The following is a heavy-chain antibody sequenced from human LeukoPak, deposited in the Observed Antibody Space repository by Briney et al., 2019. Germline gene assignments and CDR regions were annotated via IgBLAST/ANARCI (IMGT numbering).Heavy chain of an antibody. CDR1: GFTFSSYG. Sequence: PGGSLRLSCAASGFTFSSYGMHWVRQAPGKGLEWVAVISYDGSNKYYADSVKGRFTISRDNSKNTLYLQMNSLRAEDTAVYYCAKEVEDTAWGYVWGSYRSAPSGWGQGTLVTVSS. V-gene: IGHV3-30*18. D-gene: IGHD3-16*02. CDR2: ISYDGSNK. J-gene: IGHJ4*02. CDR3: AKEVEDTAWGYVWGSYRSAPSG.